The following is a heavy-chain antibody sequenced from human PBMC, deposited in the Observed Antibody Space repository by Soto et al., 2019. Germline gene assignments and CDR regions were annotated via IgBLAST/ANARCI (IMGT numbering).Heavy chain of an antibody. D-gene: IGHD3-10*01. CDR3: ARAPITMVRGVIIWGGDRG. Sequence: QVQLVQSGAEVKKPGSSVKVSCKASGGTFSSYAISWVRQAPGQGLEWMGGIIPIFGTANYAQKFQGRVTITADESASTAYMELSSLRSEDTAVYYCARAPITMVRGVIIWGGDRGWGQGTLVTVSS. V-gene: IGHV1-69*01. CDR1: GGTFSSYA. J-gene: IGHJ4*02. CDR2: IIPIFGTA.